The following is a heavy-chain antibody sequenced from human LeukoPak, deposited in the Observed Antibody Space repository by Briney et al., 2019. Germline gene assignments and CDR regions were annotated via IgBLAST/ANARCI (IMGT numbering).Heavy chain of an antibody. J-gene: IGHJ5*02. CDR3: AGEWGGAAASYWFDP. Sequence: ASVKVSCKASGYTFTGYYMHWVRQAPGQGLEWMGWINPNSGGTNYAQKFQGRVTMTRDTSISTAYMELSRLRSDDTAVYYCAGEWGGAAASYWFDPWGQGTLVTVSS. D-gene: IGHD6-13*01. CDR2: INPNSGGT. V-gene: IGHV1-2*02. CDR1: GYTFTGYY.